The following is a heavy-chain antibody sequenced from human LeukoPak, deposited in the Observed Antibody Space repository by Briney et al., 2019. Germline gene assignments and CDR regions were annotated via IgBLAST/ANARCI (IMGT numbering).Heavy chain of an antibody. D-gene: IGHD6-13*01. Sequence: PTEALLLGCAVHGDSFSGYYGGTVRQPPGKVVESVGEINRNRSTNYNPSRKSRVTISVDTSKNQFSLKLSSVTAADTAVYYCAGGGIAAAGTIYWGQGTLVTVSS. CDR3: AGGGIAAAGTIY. CDR2: INRNRST. CDR1: GDSFSGYY. J-gene: IGHJ4*02. V-gene: IGHV4-34*01.